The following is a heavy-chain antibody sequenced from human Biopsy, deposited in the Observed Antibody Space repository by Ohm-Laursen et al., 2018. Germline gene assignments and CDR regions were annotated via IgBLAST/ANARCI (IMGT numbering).Heavy chain of an antibody. CDR2: INHSGST. D-gene: IGHD3-9*01. V-gene: IGHV4-34*01. CDR1: GGSFSGYY. Sequence: PSETLSLTCTVYGGSFSGYYWSWIRQPPGKGLEWIGEINHSGSTNYNPSLKSRVTISVDTSKNQFSLKLSSVTAADTAVYYCASRSLFFRYFASWGQGTPVTVSS. J-gene: IGHJ4*02. CDR3: ASRSLFFRYFAS.